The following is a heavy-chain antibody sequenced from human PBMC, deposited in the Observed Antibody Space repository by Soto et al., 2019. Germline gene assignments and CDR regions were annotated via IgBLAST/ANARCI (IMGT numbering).Heavy chain of an antibody. J-gene: IGHJ5*02. CDR1: GFTFSSYA. Sequence: EVQLLESGGGLVQPGGSLRLSCAASGFTFSSYAMSWVRQAPGKGLEWVSAISGSGGSTYYTDSVKGRFTISRDNSKNTLYLQINSLRDEDTAVYYCAKVKVDPDGFDPWGQGTLVTVSS. CDR3: AKVKVDPDGFDP. CDR2: ISGSGGST. V-gene: IGHV3-23*01.